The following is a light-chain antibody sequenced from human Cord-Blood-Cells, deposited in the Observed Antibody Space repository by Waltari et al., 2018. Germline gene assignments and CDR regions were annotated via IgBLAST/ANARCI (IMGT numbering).Light chain of an antibody. Sequence: DIGLTQSPATLSSSPGERATLSCRASQSVSSYFAWYQQKPGQAPRLLIFDASNMATGIPARFSGSGSGTDFTLTISSLEPEDFAVYYCQQRSNWPALTFGGGTKVEIK. V-gene: IGKV3-11*01. J-gene: IGKJ4*01. CDR2: DAS. CDR3: QQRSNWPALT. CDR1: QSVSSY.